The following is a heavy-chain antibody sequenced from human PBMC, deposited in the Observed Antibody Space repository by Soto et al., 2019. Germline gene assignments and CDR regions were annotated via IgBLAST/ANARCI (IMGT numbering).Heavy chain of an antibody. CDR1: SGPLSRSAYS. CDR2: VYYGGST. V-gene: IGHV4-39*07. Sequence: QPQLQESGPGVVKPSETLSLTCTVSSGPLSRSAYSWGWIRQPPGQGLEGIGSVYYGGSTYYNPSLPSSVTTSVVPASNQFSLGVTTVPAADTAAYYGARRLSGTGSTCHYWGQGTLVIVSS. J-gene: IGHJ4*02. D-gene: IGHD1-26*01. CDR3: ARRLSGTGSTCHY.